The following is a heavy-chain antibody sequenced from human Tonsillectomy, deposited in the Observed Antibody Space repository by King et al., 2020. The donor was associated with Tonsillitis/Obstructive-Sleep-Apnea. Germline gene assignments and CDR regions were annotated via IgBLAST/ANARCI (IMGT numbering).Heavy chain of an antibody. Sequence: GQLVQSGSELKKPGASVKVSCEASGYTFTSHAINWVRQAPGQGLEWMGGINTNTGNPTYAQGFTGRFVFSLDTSVTTTYLQISSLKAEDTAVYYCAREQLDPHYYDSSTYYSRPGWYFDLWGRGTLVTVSS. V-gene: IGHV7-4-1*02. J-gene: IGHJ2*01. CDR3: AREQLDPHYYDSSTYYSRPGWYFDL. D-gene: IGHD3-22*01. CDR2: INTNTGNP. CDR1: GYTFTSHA.